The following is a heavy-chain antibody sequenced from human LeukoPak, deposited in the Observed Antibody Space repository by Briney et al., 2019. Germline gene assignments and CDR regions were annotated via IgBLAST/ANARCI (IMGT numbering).Heavy chain of an antibody. CDR2: IYYSGST. CDR1: GGSISSGGYY. CDR3: ARAGKQQLPHY. V-gene: IGHV4-31*03. Sequence: SQALSLTCTVSGGSISSGGYYWSWIRQHPGKGLEWIGYIYYSGSTYYNPSLKSRVTISVDTFKNQFSLKLSSVTAADTAVYYCARAGKQQLPHYWGQGTLVTVSS. J-gene: IGHJ4*02. D-gene: IGHD6-13*01.